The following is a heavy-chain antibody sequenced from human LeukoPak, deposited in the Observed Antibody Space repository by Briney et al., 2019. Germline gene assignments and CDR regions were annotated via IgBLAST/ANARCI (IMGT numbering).Heavy chain of an antibody. J-gene: IGHJ4*02. CDR2: ITPIFGTA. CDR3: ARGLGITGTTFDY. Sequence: ASVKVSCKASGGTFSSYAISWVRQAPGQGLEWMGGITPIFGTANYAQRFQGRVTITTDESTSTAYMELSSLRSEDTAVYYCARGLGITGTTFDYWGQGTLVTVSS. V-gene: IGHV1-69*05. CDR1: GGTFSSYA. D-gene: IGHD1-7*01.